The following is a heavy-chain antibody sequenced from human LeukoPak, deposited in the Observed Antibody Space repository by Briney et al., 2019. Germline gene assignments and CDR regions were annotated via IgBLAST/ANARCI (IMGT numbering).Heavy chain of an antibody. CDR1: GFTFSSYW. CDR3: ARGASPNAFDI. Sequence: PGGSLRLSCAASGFTFSSYWMHWVRQAPGKGRVWVSRINSDGSSTNYADSVKGRFTISRDNAKNTLYLQMNSLRAEDTAVYYCARGASPNAFDIWGQGTMVTVSS. CDR2: INSDGSST. V-gene: IGHV3-74*01. J-gene: IGHJ3*02.